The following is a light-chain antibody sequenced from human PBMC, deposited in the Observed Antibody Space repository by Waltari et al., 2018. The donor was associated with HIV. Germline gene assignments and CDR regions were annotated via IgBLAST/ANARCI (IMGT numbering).Light chain of an antibody. Sequence: QSVLTQPPSASGTPGQNVSISCSGSSSNIGSNYVYWYQHLPGTGPKLLIYRNDQRSSGVPDRVSGSKSGTSASLAISGLRSEDEADYYCAAWDDSVSGFYVFGTGTKVTVL. CDR3: AAWDDSVSGFYV. J-gene: IGLJ1*01. CDR1: SSNIGSNY. CDR2: RND. V-gene: IGLV1-47*01.